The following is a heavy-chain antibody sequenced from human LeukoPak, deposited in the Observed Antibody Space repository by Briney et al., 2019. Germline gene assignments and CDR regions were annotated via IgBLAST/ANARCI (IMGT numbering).Heavy chain of an antibody. J-gene: IGHJ4*02. D-gene: IGHD5-18*01. V-gene: IGHV2-5*02. CDR2: IYWDDDK. CDR3: AHSLRGYSYGSFDY. Sequence: SGPALVKPTQTLTLTCTFSGFSLTTSGVGVGWIRQPPGKALEWLALIYWDDDKRYSPSLKSRLTITKDTSKNQVVLTMTNMDPVDTATYYCAHSLRGYSYGSFDYWGQGTLVTVSS. CDR1: GFSLTTSGVG.